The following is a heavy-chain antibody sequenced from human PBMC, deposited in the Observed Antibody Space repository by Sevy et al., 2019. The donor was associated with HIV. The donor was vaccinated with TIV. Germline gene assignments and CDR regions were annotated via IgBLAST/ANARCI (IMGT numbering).Heavy chain of an antibody. J-gene: IGHJ4*02. V-gene: IGHV3-30-3*01. Sequence: GGSLRLSCAASGFTFSNYAIHWVRQAPGRGLEWVAVISFDGSNKYYAHSVKGRFTISRDNSKNTLYLQMNSLRAEDTAVYYCAREGVQWLGHFDYWGQGTLVTVSS. D-gene: IGHD6-19*01. CDR3: AREGVQWLGHFDY. CDR2: ISFDGSNK. CDR1: GFTFSNYA.